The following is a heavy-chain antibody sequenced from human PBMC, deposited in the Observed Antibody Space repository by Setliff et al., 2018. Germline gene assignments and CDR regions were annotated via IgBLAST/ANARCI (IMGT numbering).Heavy chain of an antibody. Sequence: VGSLRLSCTGPGFIFSSYEMNWVRQAPGKGLEWVSYISSSGSTIYYADSVKGRFTISRDNAKRSLYLQMNSLRAEDTAIYYCARDSSSSWYSPRQYYFYYWGQGTLVTSPQ. D-gene: IGHD6-13*01. V-gene: IGHV3-48*03. CDR2: ISSSGSTI. J-gene: IGHJ4*02. CDR3: ARDSSSSWYSPRQYYFYY. CDR1: GFIFSSYE.